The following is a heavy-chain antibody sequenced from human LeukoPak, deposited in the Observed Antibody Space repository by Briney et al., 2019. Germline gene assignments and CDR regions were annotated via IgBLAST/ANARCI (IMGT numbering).Heavy chain of an antibody. CDR1: GFTFSSYW. J-gene: IGHJ4*02. V-gene: IGHV3-7*01. D-gene: IGHD3-16*02. CDR2: IKQDGSEK. Sequence: GGSLRLSCAASGFTFSSYWLSWVRQAPGKGLEWVANIKQDGSEKYYMDSVKGRFTISRDNAKNSLYLQMNSLRAEDTAVYYCAREGYDYVWGSYRIGFDYWGQGTLVTVSS. CDR3: AREGYDYVWGSYRIGFDY.